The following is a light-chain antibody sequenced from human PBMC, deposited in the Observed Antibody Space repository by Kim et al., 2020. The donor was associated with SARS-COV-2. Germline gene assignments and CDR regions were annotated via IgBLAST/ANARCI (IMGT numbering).Light chain of an antibody. Sequence: RQAATLTCYGNSNNVGSQGAVWLQQHPGHPPKVLSDMTLNRPSGISERFSASRSRNIASLTITELRPEDEADYYCSAWDGILNSWVFGGGTQLTVL. CDR1: SNNVGSQG. V-gene: IGLV10-54*01. CDR2: MTL. J-gene: IGLJ3*02. CDR3: SAWDGILNSWV.